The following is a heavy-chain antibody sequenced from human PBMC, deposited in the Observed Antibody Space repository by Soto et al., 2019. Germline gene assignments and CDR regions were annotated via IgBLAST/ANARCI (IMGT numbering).Heavy chain of an antibody. V-gene: IGHV3-53*01. D-gene: IGHD1-26*01. Sequence: PWRCLRIAXAPCGFIVRDYLMIWVRQPRGRGLEWVSALYRGGVAYYAGAVKGRFIISRDKPENTLYLQITSLRADDSAIYYCARALGEGPAHPRLDAFDLWGQGTVVTVSS. CDR3: ARALGEGPAHPRLDAFDL. J-gene: IGHJ3*01. CDR2: LYRGGVA. CDR1: GFIVRDYL.